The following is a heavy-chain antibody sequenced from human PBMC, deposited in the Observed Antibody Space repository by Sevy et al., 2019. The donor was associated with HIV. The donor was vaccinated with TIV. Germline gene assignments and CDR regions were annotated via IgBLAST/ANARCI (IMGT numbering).Heavy chain of an antibody. CDR1: GLTFSSHA. CDR2: ISSAGSNK. D-gene: IGHD6-19*01. J-gene: IGHJ4*02. Sequence: GGSLRLSCAASGLTFSSHAMHWVRQAPGTGLEWVAVISSAGSNKYYADSVKGRFTISRDNPKNTLYLQMNSLRPEDTAVYYCTRDAGYSIAWSPSDYWGQGTLVTVSS. V-gene: IGHV3-30-3*01. CDR3: TRDAGYSIAWSPSDY.